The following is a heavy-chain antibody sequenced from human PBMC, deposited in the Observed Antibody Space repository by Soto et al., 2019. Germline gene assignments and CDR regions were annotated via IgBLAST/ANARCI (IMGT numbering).Heavy chain of an antibody. Sequence: SVKVSCKASGYMFTGYYIQWVRQAPGQGLEWMGWINPNTGGTTYAQKFQGRVTMTGDTSMSTVSVELTNLTSNDTAVYYCARGGSRSVVMVATISLRYWGQGTLVTVAS. V-gene: IGHV1-2*02. J-gene: IGHJ4*02. CDR1: GYMFTGYY. D-gene: IGHD2-21*02. CDR3: ARGGSRSVVMVATISLRY. CDR2: INPNTGGT.